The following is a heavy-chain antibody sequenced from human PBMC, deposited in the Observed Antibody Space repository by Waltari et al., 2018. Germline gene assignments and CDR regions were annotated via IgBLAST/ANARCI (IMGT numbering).Heavy chain of an antibody. Sequence: QVQLVESGGGVVQPGRSLRLSCVASGFSFSTYGMQWVRQAPGKGLGWVAVIWYEGNNKYYADSVKGRFTISRDNSKNSLYLQMNSLRVEDTAVYFCARDQGGMVVVASFDYWGQGTLVTVSS. CDR1: GFSFSTYG. CDR3: ARDQGGMVVVASFDY. J-gene: IGHJ4*02. CDR2: IWYEGNNK. D-gene: IGHD3-22*01. V-gene: IGHV3-33*01.